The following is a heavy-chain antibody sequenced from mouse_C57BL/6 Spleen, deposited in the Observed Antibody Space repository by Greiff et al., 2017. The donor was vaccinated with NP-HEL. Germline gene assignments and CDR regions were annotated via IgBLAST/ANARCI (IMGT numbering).Heavy chain of an antibody. CDR3: APQLGLGFAY. Sequence: VQLKQSGPELVKPGASVKIPCKASGYTFTDYNMDWVKQSHGKSLEWIGDINPNNGGTIYNQKFKGKATLTVDKSSSTAYMELRSLTSEDTAVYYCAPQLGLGFAYWGQGTLVTVSA. J-gene: IGHJ3*01. CDR2: INPNNGGT. D-gene: IGHD4-1*02. CDR1: GYTFTDYN. V-gene: IGHV1-18*01.